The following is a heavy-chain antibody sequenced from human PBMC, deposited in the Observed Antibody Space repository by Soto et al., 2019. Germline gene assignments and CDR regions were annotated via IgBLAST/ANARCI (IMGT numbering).Heavy chain of an antibody. CDR3: ARGGEWLQLDY. Sequence: QGQLVQSGAEVKKPGASVRVSCKASGYNFTSYYMHWVRQAPGQGLEWMGIVNPNGGGTSYAQKFQGRVTMTRDTSTSTVYMELTGLRSEDTAVYYCARGGEWLQLDYWGQGTLVTVSS. J-gene: IGHJ4*02. D-gene: IGHD5-12*01. V-gene: IGHV1-46*01. CDR2: VNPNGGGT. CDR1: GYNFTSYY.